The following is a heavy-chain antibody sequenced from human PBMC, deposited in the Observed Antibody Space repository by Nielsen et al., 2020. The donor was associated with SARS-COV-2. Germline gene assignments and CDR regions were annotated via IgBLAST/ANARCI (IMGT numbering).Heavy chain of an antibody. J-gene: IGHJ4*02. CDR3: ASLRITLDYFDY. CDR1: GGTFSGYY. CDR2: INHSGST. V-gene: IGHV4-34*01. D-gene: IGHD3-10*01. Sequence: SETLSLTCAVYGGTFSGYYWSWIRQPPGKGLEWIGEINHSGSTNYNPSLKSRVTISVDTSKNQFSLKLSSVTAADTAVYYCASLRITLDYFDYWGQGTLVTVSS.